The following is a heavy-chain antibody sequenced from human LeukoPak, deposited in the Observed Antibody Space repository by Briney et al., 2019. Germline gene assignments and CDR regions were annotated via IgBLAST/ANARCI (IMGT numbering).Heavy chain of an antibody. CDR3: VKASSNYFYYFEY. Sequence: PGRSLRLSCAASGFTFSSSDMHWVRQAPGKGLEWVAVISYDATNKYYADSVKGRFTLSRDNSKNTLYLQTNTLRDEDTAVYYCVKASSNYFYYFEYWGQGTLVTVSS. V-gene: IGHV3-30*18. CDR1: GFTFSSSD. J-gene: IGHJ4*02. CDR2: ISYDATNK. D-gene: IGHD2/OR15-2a*01.